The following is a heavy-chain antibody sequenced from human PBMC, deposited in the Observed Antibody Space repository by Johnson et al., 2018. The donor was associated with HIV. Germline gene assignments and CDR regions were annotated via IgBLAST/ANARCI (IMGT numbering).Heavy chain of an antibody. CDR3: TGSSADAFDI. CDR1: GFTFSNAW. Sequence: VQLVESGGDMVQPGRSLRLSCAASGFTFSNAWMSWVRQAPGKGLEWVGRIKSKTDGGTTDYAAPVKGRFTISRDDSKNPLYLQMNSLKTEDTAVYYCTGSSADAFDIWGQGTMVTGSS. D-gene: IGHD6-13*01. V-gene: IGHV3-15*01. CDR2: IKSKTDGGTT. J-gene: IGHJ3*02.